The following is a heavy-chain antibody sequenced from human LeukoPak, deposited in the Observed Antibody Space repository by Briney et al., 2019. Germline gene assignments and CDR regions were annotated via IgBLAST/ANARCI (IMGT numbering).Heavy chain of an antibody. Sequence: PSQTLSLTCPVSGGSISSGSYYWSWIRQPAGKGLEWIVRIYTSGSTNYNPSRKSRVTISVVTSKNQFSLKLSSVTAADTAVYYCARAGKYYDFWSAQFDYWGQGTLVTVSS. V-gene: IGHV4-61*02. CDR1: GGSISSGSYY. J-gene: IGHJ4*02. CDR2: IYTSGST. CDR3: ARAGKYYDFWSAQFDY. D-gene: IGHD3-3*01.